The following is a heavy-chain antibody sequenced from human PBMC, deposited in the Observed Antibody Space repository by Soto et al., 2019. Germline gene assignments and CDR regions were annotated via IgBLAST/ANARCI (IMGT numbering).Heavy chain of an antibody. V-gene: IGHV1-3*01. CDR3: VRRHMSATGIDWFDP. D-gene: IGHD6-13*01. CDR1: GYTFTSYG. CDR2: INAANGDT. Sequence: ASVKVSCKASGYTFTSYGIHWVRQAPGQRLEWMGWINAANGDTKYSPKFQGRVTITRDTSASTAYMELSSLRSEDTAVYYCVRRHMSATGIDWFDPWGQGTLVTRLL. J-gene: IGHJ5*02.